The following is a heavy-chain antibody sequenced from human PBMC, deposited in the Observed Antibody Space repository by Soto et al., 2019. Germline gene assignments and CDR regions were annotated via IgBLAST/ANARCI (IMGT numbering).Heavy chain of an antibody. Sequence: GGSLRLSGAGSGFTFSNCGRCWIRQAPGKGLEWVAGISGSGDMTFHADSVKGRFSISRDNSRSTLYLDMYSLRDEDTAVYHCTKVKDGGVLTTIFGYWGQGTQVTVSS. CDR1: GFTFSNCG. V-gene: IGHV3-23*01. CDR2: ISGSGDMT. CDR3: TKVKDGGVLTTIFGY. J-gene: IGHJ4*02. D-gene: IGHD3-16*01.